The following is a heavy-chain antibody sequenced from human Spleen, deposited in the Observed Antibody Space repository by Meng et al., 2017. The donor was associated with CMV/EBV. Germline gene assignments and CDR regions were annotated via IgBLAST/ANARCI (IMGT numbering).Heavy chain of an antibody. CDR1: GFIFSDHY. Sequence: GESLKISCAASGFIFSDHYMDWVRQAPGKGLEWVGRSRNKANRYTTEYAASVKGRFTISRDNAKNTLYLQMNSLRAEDTAVYYCARAYMGFDYWGQGTLVTVSS. J-gene: IGHJ4*02. CDR2: SRNKANRYTT. CDR3: ARAYMGFDY. V-gene: IGHV3-72*01. D-gene: IGHD3-16*01.